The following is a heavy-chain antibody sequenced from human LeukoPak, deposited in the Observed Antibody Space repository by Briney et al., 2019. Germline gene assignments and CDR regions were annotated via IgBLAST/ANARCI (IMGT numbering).Heavy chain of an antibody. CDR2: ILTDGNNR. Sequence: GGSLRLSCVASGFTFGKYSMHWVRQAPGKGLEWVSSILTDGNNRHHADSVKGRFTISRDTSENTLYLQMNSLRPEDTAIYYCARGSLRGDYESPTGYWGQGTLVSVSS. V-gene: IGHV3-30-3*01. CDR3: ARGSLRGDYESPTGY. CDR1: GFTFGKYS. J-gene: IGHJ4*02. D-gene: IGHD4-17*01.